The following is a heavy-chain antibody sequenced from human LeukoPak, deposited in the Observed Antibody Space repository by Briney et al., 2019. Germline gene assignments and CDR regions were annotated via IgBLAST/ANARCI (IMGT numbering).Heavy chain of an antibody. D-gene: IGHD1-26*01. Sequence: PSETLSLTCTVSGYSISSGYYWGWIRQPPGKGLEWIGSIYHSGSTYYNPSLKSRVTISVDTSKNQFSLKLSSVTAADTAVYYCARDRPVGATGRGFDYWGQGTLVTVSS. CDR2: IYHSGST. J-gene: IGHJ4*02. CDR1: GYSISSGYY. CDR3: ARDRPVGATGRGFDY. V-gene: IGHV4-38-2*02.